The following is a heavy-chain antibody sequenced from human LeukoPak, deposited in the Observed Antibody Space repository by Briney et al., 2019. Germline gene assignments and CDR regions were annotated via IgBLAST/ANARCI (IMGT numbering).Heavy chain of an antibody. D-gene: IGHD2-2*01. CDR3: ARESIVVVPTTMDDASDI. Sequence: GGSLRLSCAASGFTFSSYNMNWVRQAPGKGLEWVSYISSSSSTIYYADSVKGRFTISRDNAKNSMYLQMNSLRAEDTAVYSCARESIVVVPTTMDDASDIWGQGTMVTVSS. V-gene: IGHV3-48*01. J-gene: IGHJ3*02. CDR2: ISSSSSTI. CDR1: GFTFSSYN.